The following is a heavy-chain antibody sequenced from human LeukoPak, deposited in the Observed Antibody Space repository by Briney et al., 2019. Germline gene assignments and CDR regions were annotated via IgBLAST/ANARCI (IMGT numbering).Heavy chain of an antibody. CDR3: ARVGTPMVTIVAPYYMDV. D-gene: IGHD5-18*01. CDR1: GGTFSSYA. J-gene: IGHJ6*03. Sequence: SVKVSCKASGGTFSSYAISWVRQAPGQGLEWMGGIIPIFGTANYAQKFQGRVTITADESTSTAYMELSSLRSEDTAVYYCARVGTPMVTIVAPYYMDVWGKGTTVTVSS. V-gene: IGHV1-69*13. CDR2: IIPIFGTA.